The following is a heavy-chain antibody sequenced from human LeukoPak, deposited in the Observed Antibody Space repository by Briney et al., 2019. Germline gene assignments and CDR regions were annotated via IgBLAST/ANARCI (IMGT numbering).Heavy chain of an antibody. J-gene: IGHJ4*02. Sequence: PGGSLRLSCAASGFTFSSYGMHWVRQAPGKGLEWVAFIRYDGSNKYYADSVKGRFTISRDNSKNTPYLQMNSLRAEDTAVYYCAKSFLLYYYDSSGYSYFDYWGQGTLVTVSS. CDR3: AKSFLLYYYDSSGYSYFDY. V-gene: IGHV3-30*02. D-gene: IGHD3-22*01. CDR1: GFTFSSYG. CDR2: IRYDGSNK.